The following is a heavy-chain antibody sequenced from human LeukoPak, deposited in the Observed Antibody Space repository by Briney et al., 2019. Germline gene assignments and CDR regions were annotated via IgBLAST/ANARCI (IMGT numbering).Heavy chain of an antibody. CDR3: ARDPPSGLDALDI. D-gene: IGHD3-10*01. Sequence: GGSLRLSCAASGFTFSSYAMHWVRQAPGKGLEWVAVISYDGSNKYYADSVKGRFTISRDNSKNTLYLQMNSLRAEDTAVYYCARDPPSGLDALDIWGQGTMVTVSS. V-gene: IGHV3-30*14. J-gene: IGHJ3*02. CDR1: GFTFSSYA. CDR2: ISYDGSNK.